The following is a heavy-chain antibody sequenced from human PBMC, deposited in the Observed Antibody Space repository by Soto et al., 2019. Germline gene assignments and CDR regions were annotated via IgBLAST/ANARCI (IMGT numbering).Heavy chain of an antibody. CDR1: GFTFSSYA. Sequence: EVQLVESGGSLVKLGGSLRLSCAASGFTFSSYAMHWVRQAPGKGLEYVSAISSNGGSIYYGNSVKGRFTISRDNSKNTLYLQMGSLRAEDMAVYYCARLHNYHDALDVWGQGTTVTVSS. V-gene: IGHV3-64*01. CDR2: ISSNGGSI. D-gene: IGHD4-4*01. J-gene: IGHJ6*02. CDR3: ARLHNYHDALDV.